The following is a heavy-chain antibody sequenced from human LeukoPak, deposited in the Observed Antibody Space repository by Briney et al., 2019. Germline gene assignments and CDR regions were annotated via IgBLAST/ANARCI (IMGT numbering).Heavy chain of an antibody. V-gene: IGHV3-23*01. Sequence: PGGSLRLSCAASGFSFSDHFMSWVRQAPGKGLEWVSAISGSGGSTYYADSVKGRFTISRDNSKNTLYLQMNSLRAEDTAVYYCAKDPRMTTVTTFDYWGQGTLVTVSS. D-gene: IGHD4-17*01. CDR2: ISGSGGST. J-gene: IGHJ4*02. CDR1: GFSFSDHF. CDR3: AKDPRMTTVTTFDY.